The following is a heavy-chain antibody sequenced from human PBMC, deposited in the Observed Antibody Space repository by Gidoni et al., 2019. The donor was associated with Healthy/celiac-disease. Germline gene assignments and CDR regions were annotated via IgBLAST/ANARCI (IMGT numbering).Heavy chain of an antibody. V-gene: IGHV3-33*01. CDR3: ARSGQLWFGELFRAWGWFDP. CDR1: GFTFSSYG. Sequence: QVQLVESGGGVVQPGRSLRLSCAASGFTFSSYGMHWVRQAPGKGLEWVAVIWYDGSNKYYADSVKGRFTISRDNSKNTLYLQMNSLRAEDTAVYYCARSGQLWFGELFRAWGWFDPWGQGTLVTVSS. J-gene: IGHJ5*02. D-gene: IGHD3-10*01. CDR2: IWYDGSNK.